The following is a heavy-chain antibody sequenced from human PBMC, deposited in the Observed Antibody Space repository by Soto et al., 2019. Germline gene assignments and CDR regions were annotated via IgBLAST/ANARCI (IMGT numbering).Heavy chain of an antibody. V-gene: IGHV4-34*01. D-gene: IGHD4-17*01. Sequence: SETLSLTCAVYGGSFSGYYWSWIRQPPGKGLEWIGEINHSGSTNYNPSLKSRVTISVDTSKNQFSLKLSSVTAADTAVYYCARGNGDYGGAFDIWGQGTMVTVSS. CDR3: ARGNGDYGGAFDI. CDR1: GGSFSGYY. J-gene: IGHJ3*02. CDR2: INHSGST.